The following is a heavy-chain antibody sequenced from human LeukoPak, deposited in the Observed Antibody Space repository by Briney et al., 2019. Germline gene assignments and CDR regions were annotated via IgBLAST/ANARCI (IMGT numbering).Heavy chain of an antibody. CDR3: ARDPTGSGSYYKDYFDY. CDR2: IKQDGSEK. CDR1: GFTFSSYW. D-gene: IGHD3-10*01. Sequence: GGSLRLSCAASGFTFSSYWMSWVRQAPGKGLEGVANIKQDGSEKYYVDSVKGRFTISRDNAKNSLYLQMNSLRAEDTAVYYCARDPTGSGSYYKDYFDYWGQGTLVTVSS. V-gene: IGHV3-7*01. J-gene: IGHJ4*02.